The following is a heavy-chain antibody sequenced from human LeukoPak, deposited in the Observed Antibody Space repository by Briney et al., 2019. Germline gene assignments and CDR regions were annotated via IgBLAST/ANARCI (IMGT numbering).Heavy chain of an antibody. Sequence: ASVKVSCKASGYTFSDYYMHWMRQAPGQGLEWMGWIYANNGATKYAQKFQGRVTMTRDTSISTVYLELSSLRSDDTAVYYCARDFSEHEGYWGQGTLVTVSS. CDR2: IYANNGAT. CDR3: ARDFSEHEGY. J-gene: IGHJ4*02. D-gene: IGHD1/OR15-1a*01. V-gene: IGHV1-2*02. CDR1: GYTFSDYY.